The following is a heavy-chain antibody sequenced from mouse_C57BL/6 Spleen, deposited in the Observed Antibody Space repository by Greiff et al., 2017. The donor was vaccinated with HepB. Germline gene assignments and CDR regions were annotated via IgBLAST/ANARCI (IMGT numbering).Heavy chain of an antibody. CDR3: ARVYGYDPFAY. CDR2: IYPGDGDT. J-gene: IGHJ3*01. D-gene: IGHD2-2*01. Sequence: VQLQQSGPELVKPGASVKISCKASGYAFSSSWMNWVKQRPGKGLEWIGRIYPGDGDTNYNGKFKGKATLTADKSSSSAYMQLSSLTSEDSAVYSSARVYGYDPFAYWGQGTLVTVSA. V-gene: IGHV1-82*01. CDR1: GYAFSSSW.